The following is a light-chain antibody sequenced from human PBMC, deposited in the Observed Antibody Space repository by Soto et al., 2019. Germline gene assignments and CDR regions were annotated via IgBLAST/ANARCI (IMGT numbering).Light chain of an antibody. CDR3: QQYNSYPRT. J-gene: IGKJ1*01. Sequence: DIQMTQSPSTLSASVGDRVTITCRASQSISSWLAWYKQKPGKAPKLLIYDASSLESGVPSRFSGSGSGTEFTLTISSLQPDDFATYYCQQYNSYPRTFGLGTKVEIK. CDR2: DAS. V-gene: IGKV1-5*01. CDR1: QSISSW.